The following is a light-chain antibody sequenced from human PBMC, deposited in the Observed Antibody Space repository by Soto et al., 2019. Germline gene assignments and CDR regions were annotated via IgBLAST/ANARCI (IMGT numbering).Light chain of an antibody. CDR2: KAS. Sequence: DIQMTQSPSTLSASVGDRVTITCRASPSISSWLAWYQQKPGKAPKLLIYKASSLESGVPSRFSVSGSGTEFTLTISSLQPDDFATYYCQQYNSYSRAFGQGTKVEIK. CDR1: PSISSW. V-gene: IGKV1-5*03. J-gene: IGKJ1*01. CDR3: QQYNSYSRA.